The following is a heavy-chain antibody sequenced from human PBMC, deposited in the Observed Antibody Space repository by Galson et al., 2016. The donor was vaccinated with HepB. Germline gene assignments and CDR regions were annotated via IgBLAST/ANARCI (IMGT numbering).Heavy chain of an antibody. CDR3: ASVPGFWGGMDV. D-gene: IGHD3-16*01. CDR2: MNPNSGNT. V-gene: IGHV1-8*01. J-gene: IGHJ6*02. CDR1: GYTFSNND. Sequence: SVKVSCKASGYTFSNNDINWVRQATGQGLEWMGWMNPNSGNTGYVQKFQGRVTMTRNPSISTAYMELSSLRSDDTAVYSCASVPGFWGGMDVWGQGTTVTVSS.